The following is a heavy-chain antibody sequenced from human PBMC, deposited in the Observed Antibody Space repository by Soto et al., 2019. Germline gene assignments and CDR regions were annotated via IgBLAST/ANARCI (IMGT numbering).Heavy chain of an antibody. CDR3: AKGKAALMTTPYYYYYGMDV. CDR2: ISGSGGST. Sequence: VGSLRLSCAASGFTFSSYAMSWVRQAPGKGLEWVSAISGSGGSTYYADSVKGRFTISRDNSKNTLYLQMNSLRAEDTAVYYCAKGKAALMTTPYYYYYGMDVWGQGTTVTVSS. CDR1: GFTFSSYA. D-gene: IGHD4-4*01. V-gene: IGHV3-23*01. J-gene: IGHJ6*02.